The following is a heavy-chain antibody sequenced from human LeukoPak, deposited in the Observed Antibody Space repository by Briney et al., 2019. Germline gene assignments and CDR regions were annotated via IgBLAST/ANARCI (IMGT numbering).Heavy chain of an antibody. J-gene: IGHJ4*02. D-gene: IGHD4-17*01. CDR2: ISYDGSNK. CDR1: GFTFSSYG. Sequence: GGSLRLSCAASGFTFSSYGMHWVRQAPGKGLEWVAIISYDGSNKYYADSVKGRFTISRDNSKNTLYLQMNSLRAEGTAVYYCAKDGGSYGDRPFDYWGQGTLVTVSS. CDR3: AKDGGSYGDRPFDY. V-gene: IGHV3-30*18.